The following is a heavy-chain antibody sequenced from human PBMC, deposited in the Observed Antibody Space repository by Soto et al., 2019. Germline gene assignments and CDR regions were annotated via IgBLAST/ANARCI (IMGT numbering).Heavy chain of an antibody. CDR2: INHSGST. CDR3: ARGSVCSGGSRYWFEKNGMEV. CDR1: VVSFSGYY. Sequence: KPSETLSLTCAFYVVSFSGYYWSCIRHPPGKGLEWIGEINHSGSTNYNPSLKSRVTISVDTSKNQFSLKLSSVTAADTAVYYCARGSVCSGGSRYWFEKNGMEVWGQGTTVNVSS. J-gene: IGHJ6*01. D-gene: IGHD2-15*01. V-gene: IGHV4-34*01.